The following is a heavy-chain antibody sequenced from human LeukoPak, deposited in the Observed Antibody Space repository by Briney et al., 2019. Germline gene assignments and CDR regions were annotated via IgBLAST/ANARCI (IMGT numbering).Heavy chain of an antibody. CDR2: INAGNGNT. Sequence: GASVKVSCEASGYTFTSYAMHWVRQAPGQRLEWMGWINAGNGNTKYSQKFQGRVTITRDTSASTAYMELSSLRSEDTAVYYCAGTGAYYGWFDPWGQGTLVTVSS. CDR1: GYTFTSYA. V-gene: IGHV1-3*01. CDR3: AGTGAYYGWFDP. J-gene: IGHJ5*02. D-gene: IGHD3-3*01.